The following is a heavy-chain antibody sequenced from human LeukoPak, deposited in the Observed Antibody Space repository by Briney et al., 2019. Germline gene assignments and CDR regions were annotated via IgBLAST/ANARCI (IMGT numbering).Heavy chain of an antibody. CDR1: GLTFSSHW. D-gene: IGHD1-26*01. V-gene: IGHV3-74*01. CDR3: AKDRTVGASYWYFDL. J-gene: IGHJ2*01. Sequence: GGSLRLSCAASGLTFSSHWMHWVRQAPGKGLVWVSRITNDGSSTTYADSVKGRFTISRDSSKNTLFLQMNTLRAEDTAIYYCAKDRTVGASYWYFDLWGRGTLVTVSS. CDR2: ITNDGSST.